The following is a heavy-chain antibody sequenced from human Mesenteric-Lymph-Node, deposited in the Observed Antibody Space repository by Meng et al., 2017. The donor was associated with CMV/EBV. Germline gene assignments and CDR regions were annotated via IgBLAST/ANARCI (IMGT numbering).Heavy chain of an antibody. Sequence: VCGGSRSGYFWTWIRQYPGKGLEWIGEIDHSGNSNYNAYRKSRVTFSIDTSKNQFSLRLTSVTAADTAVYVCARGVTLGLAEYYLDYWGQGTLVTVSS. CDR2: IDHSGNS. J-gene: IGHJ4*02. V-gene: IGHV4-34*01. CDR1: GGSRSGYF. CDR3: ARGVTLGLAEYYLDY. D-gene: IGHD3-16*01.